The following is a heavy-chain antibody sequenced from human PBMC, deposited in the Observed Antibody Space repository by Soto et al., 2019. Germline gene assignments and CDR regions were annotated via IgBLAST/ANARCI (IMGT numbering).Heavy chain of an antibody. D-gene: IGHD4-17*01. Sequence: GASVKVSCKASGGTFSSYAISWVRQAPGQGLEWMGGIIPIFGTANYAQKFQGRVTITADESTSAAYMELSSLRSEDTAVYYCARAMNGDDVITYYYYGMDVWGQGTTVTVSS. CDR3: ARAMNGDDVITYYYYGMDV. V-gene: IGHV1-69*13. J-gene: IGHJ6*02. CDR2: IIPIFGTA. CDR1: GGTFSSYA.